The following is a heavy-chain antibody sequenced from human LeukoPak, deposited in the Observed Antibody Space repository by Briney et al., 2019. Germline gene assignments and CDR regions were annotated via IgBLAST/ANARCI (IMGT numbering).Heavy chain of an antibody. V-gene: IGHV3-73*01. J-gene: IGHJ5*02. CDR3: TRHLNPRGSYHNWFDP. CDR2: IRSKANSYAT. Sequence: GGSLRLSCAASGFTFSGSARHGVGQASGKGLEGVGGIRSKANSYATAYAASVKGRFTISRDDSKNTAYLQMNSLKTEDTAVYYCTRHLNPRGSYHNWFDPWAREPWSPSPQ. D-gene: IGHD1-26*01. CDR1: GFTFSGSA.